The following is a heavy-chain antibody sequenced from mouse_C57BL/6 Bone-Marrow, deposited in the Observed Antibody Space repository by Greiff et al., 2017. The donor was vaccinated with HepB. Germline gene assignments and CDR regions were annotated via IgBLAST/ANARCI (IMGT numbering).Heavy chain of an antibody. V-gene: IGHV1-22*01. CDR3: ARAAQATGAMDY. Sequence: EVQLVESGPELVKPGASVKMSCKASGYTFTDYKMHWVKQSHGKSLEWIGYINPNNGGTSYNQKFKGKATLTVNKSSSTAYMELRSLTSEDSAVYYCARAAQATGAMDYWGQGTSVTVSS. J-gene: IGHJ4*01. CDR1: GYTFTDYK. D-gene: IGHD3-2*02. CDR2: INPNNGGT.